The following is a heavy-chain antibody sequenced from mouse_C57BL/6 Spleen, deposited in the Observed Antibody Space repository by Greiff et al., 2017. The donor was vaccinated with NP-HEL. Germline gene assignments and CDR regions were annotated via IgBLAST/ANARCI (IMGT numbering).Heavy chain of an antibody. CDR3: ARNYYGSSYGAMDY. V-gene: IGHV1-82*01. CDR1: GYAFSSSW. Sequence: QVQLQQPGPELVKPGASVKISCKASGYAFSSSWMNWVKQRPGKGLEWIGRIYPGDGDTNYNGKFKGKATLTADKSSSTAYMQLSSLTSEDSAVYFCARNYYGSSYGAMDYWGQGTSVTVSS. J-gene: IGHJ4*01. D-gene: IGHD1-1*01. CDR2: IYPGDGDT.